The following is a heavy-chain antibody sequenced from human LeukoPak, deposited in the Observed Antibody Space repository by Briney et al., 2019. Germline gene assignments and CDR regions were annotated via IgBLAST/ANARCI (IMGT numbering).Heavy chain of an antibody. J-gene: IGHJ6*02. CDR1: GFTVSSNY. CDR3: ARDLRSGNYYYGMDV. Sequence: GGSLRLSCAASGFTVSSNYMSWVRQAPGKGLEWVSVIYSGGSTYYADSVKGRFTISRDNSKNTLYLQMNSLRAEDTAVYYCARDLRSGNYYYGMDVWGQGTTVTVSS. V-gene: IGHV3-53*01. CDR2: IYSGGST. D-gene: IGHD1-26*01.